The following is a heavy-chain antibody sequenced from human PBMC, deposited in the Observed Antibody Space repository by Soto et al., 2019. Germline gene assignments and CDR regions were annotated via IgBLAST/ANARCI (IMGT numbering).Heavy chain of an antibody. CDR1: GGSFSGYY. D-gene: IGHD6-6*01. V-gene: IGHV4-34*01. CDR3: ASLRRGYSSSSPHYYYGMDV. CDR2: INHSGST. Sequence: SETLSLTCAVYGGSFSGYYWSWIRQPPGKGLEWIGEINHSGSTNYNPSLKSRVTISVDTSKNQFSLKLSSVTAADTAVYYCASLRRGYSSSSPHYYYGMDVWGQGTTVTVSS. J-gene: IGHJ6*02.